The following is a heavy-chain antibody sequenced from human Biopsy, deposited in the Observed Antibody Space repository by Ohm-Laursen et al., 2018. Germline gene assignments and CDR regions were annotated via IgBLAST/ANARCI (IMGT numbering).Heavy chain of an antibody. CDR2: IYHTGIT. Sequence: GTLSLTCTVTDGSISNIINYWGWIRQPLGKGLEWLGSIYHTGITDYNPSLKSRVPISVDTSKNQFSLKLSSLTAADTAVYYCARDYDTSGYYYVSWGQGTLVTVSS. CDR3: ARDYDTSGYYYVS. D-gene: IGHD3-22*01. CDR1: DGSISNIINY. J-gene: IGHJ5*02. V-gene: IGHV4-39*01.